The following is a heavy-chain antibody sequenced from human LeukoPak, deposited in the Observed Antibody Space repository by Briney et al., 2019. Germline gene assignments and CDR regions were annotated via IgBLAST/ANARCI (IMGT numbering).Heavy chain of an antibody. V-gene: IGHV3-43*01. D-gene: IGHD3-3*01. CDR1: GFSFDEYT. J-gene: IGHJ1*01. Sequence: GGSLRLSCAASGFSFDEYTLHWVRQAPGKGLEWVSLISWDGGSRDYADSVKGRFTISRDNSKNSLYLQMNSLRTEDTALYYCENALDGSGYRFYSRHWGEGTLVTAS. CDR3: ENALDGSGYRFYSRH. CDR2: ISWDGGSR.